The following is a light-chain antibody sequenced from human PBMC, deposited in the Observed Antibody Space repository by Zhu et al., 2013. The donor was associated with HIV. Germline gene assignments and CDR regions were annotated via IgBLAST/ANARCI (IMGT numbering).Light chain of an antibody. J-gene: IGKJ2*01. CDR1: QSVTRNY. CDR3: HHYDGSPQDT. CDR2: GTS. Sequence: EVVLTQSPGTLSLSPGERATLSCRASQSVTRNYSAWYQQKPGQAPRLLIYGTSNRATGIPDRFSGSGSETDFILTITGLEPEDFVVYYCHHYDGSPQDTFGPGTRLEV. V-gene: IGKV3-20*01.